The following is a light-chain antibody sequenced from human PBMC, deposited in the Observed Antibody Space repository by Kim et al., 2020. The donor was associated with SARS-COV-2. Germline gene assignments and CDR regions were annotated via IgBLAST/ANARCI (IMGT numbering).Light chain of an antibody. J-gene: IGLJ2*01. CDR2: EVS. CDR1: SSDVGGLNY. V-gene: IGLV2-14*01. CDR3: SSYTRSSTVL. Sequence: QSVLTQPASVSGSPGQSITIPCTGSSSDVGGLNYVSWYQQHPGKAPKLMIYEVSKWPAGVSNRFSGSKSGNTASLTISGLQAEDEADYYCSSYTRSSTVLFGGGTQLTVL.